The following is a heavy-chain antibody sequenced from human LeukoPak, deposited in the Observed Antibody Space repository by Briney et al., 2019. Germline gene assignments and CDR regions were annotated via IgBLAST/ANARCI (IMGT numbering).Heavy chain of an antibody. CDR3: ARRYYDSSGPGAFDI. J-gene: IGHJ3*02. D-gene: IGHD3-22*01. CDR1: GGTFSSYA. Sequence: GASVKVSCKASGGTFSSYAISWVRQATGQGLEWMGWMNPNSGNTGYAQKFQGRVTITRNTSISTAYMELSSLRSEDTAVYYCARRYYDSSGPGAFDIWGQGTMVTVSS. V-gene: IGHV1-8*03. CDR2: MNPNSGNT.